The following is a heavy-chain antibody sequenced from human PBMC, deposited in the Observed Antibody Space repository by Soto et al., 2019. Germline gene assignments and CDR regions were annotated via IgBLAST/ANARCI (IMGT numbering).Heavy chain of an antibody. Sequence: GSGPTLVNPTQTLTLTCTFSGFSLSTTGMRVSWIRQPPGKALEWLARIDWDDDKFYTTSLKTRLTISKDTSKNQVVPTMTNMDPVDTATYFCARIPGWLQGFDSWGQGTLVTVSS. CDR2: IDWDDDK. D-gene: IGHD6-19*01. V-gene: IGHV2-70*04. J-gene: IGHJ5*01. CDR3: ARIPGWLQGFDS. CDR1: GFSLSTTGMR.